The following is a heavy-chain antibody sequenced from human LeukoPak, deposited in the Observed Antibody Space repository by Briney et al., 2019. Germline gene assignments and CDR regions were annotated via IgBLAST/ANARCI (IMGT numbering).Heavy chain of an antibody. Sequence: GGSLRLSCAASGFTFSSYAMSWFRLAPGKGLEWVSATSGSGGNTYYADSVKGRFTISRDNSKDTLYLQMSSLRAEDTALYYCARRPTTVTYFDYWGQGTLVTVSS. CDR1: GFTFSSYA. D-gene: IGHD4-17*01. V-gene: IGHV3-23*01. CDR2: TSGSGGNT. J-gene: IGHJ4*02. CDR3: ARRPTTVTYFDY.